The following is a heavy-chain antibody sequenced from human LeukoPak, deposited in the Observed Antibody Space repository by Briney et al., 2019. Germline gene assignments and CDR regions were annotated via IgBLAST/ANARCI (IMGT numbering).Heavy chain of an antibody. J-gene: IGHJ3*02. V-gene: IGHV4-59*08. Sequence: SEPLSLTCTVSGGSIRSYYWSWIRQPPGKGLDWIGYIYYSGSTNYNPSLKNRVTISVDTSKNQFSLKLSSVTAADTAVYYCARHAYPTSFDIWGQGTMVTVSS. D-gene: IGHD3-16*01. CDR3: ARHAYPTSFDI. CDR2: IYYSGST. CDR1: GGSIRSYY.